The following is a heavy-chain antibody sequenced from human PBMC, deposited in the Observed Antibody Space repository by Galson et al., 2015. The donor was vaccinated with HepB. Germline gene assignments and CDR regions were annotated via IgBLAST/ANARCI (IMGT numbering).Heavy chain of an antibody. CDR3: RRDMRPFTSGWRAFET. CDR1: CGSISSYY. J-gene: IGHJ3*02. V-gene: IGHV4-59*01. D-gene: IGHD6-19*01. CDR2: IYNRGST. Sequence: ETLFLSGTVSCGSISSYYCSWLRQPPGKGLELIGFIYNRGSTNYNASLKGRVTISVDTAKNQFSLKLRSVNAADTAVYYCRRDMRPFTSGWRAFETWGQGTMVTVSS.